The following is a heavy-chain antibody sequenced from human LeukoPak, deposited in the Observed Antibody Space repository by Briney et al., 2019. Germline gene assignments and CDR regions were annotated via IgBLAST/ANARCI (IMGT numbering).Heavy chain of an antibody. J-gene: IGHJ4*02. CDR1: GFTFSSYY. CDR3: TRVSYADGGYFDY. CDR2: ISRSGNYT. V-gene: IGHV3-21*01. Sequence: GGSLRLSCAASGFTFSSYYMNWVRQAPGKGLEWVSSISRSGNYTYYADSVKGRFTISRDNAKNSLYLQMNSLRAEDTAVYYCTRVSYADGGYFDYWGQGTLVTASS. D-gene: IGHD3-16*01.